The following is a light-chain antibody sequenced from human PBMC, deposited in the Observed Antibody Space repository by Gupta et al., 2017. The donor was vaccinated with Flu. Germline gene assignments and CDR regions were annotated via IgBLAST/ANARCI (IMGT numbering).Light chain of an antibody. CDR2: EVS. J-gene: IGLJ3*02. CDR1: SSDVGGYNY. Sequence: QSALPQPASVSGSPGPSITISCTGTSSDVGGYNYVSWYQHYPGRAPKLMIYEVSNRPSGVSDRCSGSKSGNTASRTISGLQAEDEADYDCSSYRCGNNLVFGGGTKMTVL. V-gene: IGLV2-14*01. CDR3: SSYRCGNNLV.